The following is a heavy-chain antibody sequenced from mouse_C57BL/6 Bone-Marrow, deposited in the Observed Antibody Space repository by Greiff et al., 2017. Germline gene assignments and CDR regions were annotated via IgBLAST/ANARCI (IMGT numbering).Heavy chain of an antibody. CDR1: GYTFTDYY. V-gene: IGHV1-26*01. CDR2: INPHNGGT. Sequence: EVQLQQSGPELVKPGASVKISCKASGYTFTDYYMNWVKQSPGKSLEWIGDINPHNGGTSYNQKFKGKATLTVAKASSTAYMELRSLTSEDSAVYYCARVNYLMDYWGQGTSVTVAS. J-gene: IGHJ4*01. CDR3: ARVNYLMDY.